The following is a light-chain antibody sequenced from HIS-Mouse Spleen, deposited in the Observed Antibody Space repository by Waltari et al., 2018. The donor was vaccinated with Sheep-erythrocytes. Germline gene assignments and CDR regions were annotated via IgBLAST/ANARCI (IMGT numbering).Light chain of an antibody. Sequence: SYELTQPPSVSVSPGQTARITCSGDALPKKYAYWYQQKSGQAPVLVIYEDSKRPSGNPERFSGSSSGTMATLTISGAQVEDEADYYCYSTDSSGNHRVFGTGNKVTVL. CDR3: YSTDSSGNHRV. CDR1: ALPKKY. V-gene: IGLV3-10*01. J-gene: IGLJ1*01. CDR2: EDS.